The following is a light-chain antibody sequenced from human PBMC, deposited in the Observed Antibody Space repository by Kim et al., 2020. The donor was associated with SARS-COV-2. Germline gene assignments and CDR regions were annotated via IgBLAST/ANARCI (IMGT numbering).Light chain of an antibody. CDR3: QQYSNWPPWT. Sequence: ETVLTQSPATLSLSIGERAILSCRASQTVSSSLAWYQQKPDQPPRLLISAASTRATGVPARFSGSGYGTDFTLTISSLQSEDFAVYYCQQYSNWPPWTFGQGTKVDIK. V-gene: IGKV3-15*01. CDR1: QTVSSS. J-gene: IGKJ1*01. CDR2: AAS.